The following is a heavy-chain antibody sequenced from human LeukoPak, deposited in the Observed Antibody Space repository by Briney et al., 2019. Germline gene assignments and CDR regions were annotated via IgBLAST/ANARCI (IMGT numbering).Heavy chain of an antibody. V-gene: IGHV1-8*03. CDR3: ARALRGGATVTTLYYFDY. Sequence: ASVKVSCKASGYTFTSYDINWVRQATGQGLEWMGWMNPNSGNTGYAQKFQGRVTITRNTSISTAYMELSSLRSEDTAVYYCARALRGGATVTTLYYFDYWGQGTLVTVSS. CDR1: GYTFTSYD. CDR2: MNPNSGNT. D-gene: IGHD4-17*01. J-gene: IGHJ4*02.